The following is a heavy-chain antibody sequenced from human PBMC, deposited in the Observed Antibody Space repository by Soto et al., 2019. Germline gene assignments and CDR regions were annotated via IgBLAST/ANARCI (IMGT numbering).Heavy chain of an antibody. CDR1: GDSVTSGNYY. CDR3: ARIHVDTSMIYWFDP. J-gene: IGHJ5*01. D-gene: IGHD5-18*01. V-gene: IGHV4-61*01. CDR2: IYYSGNT. Sequence: PSETLSLTCTVSGDSVTSGNYYWSWIRQPPGKGLEWIGYIYYSGNTNYSPSLKSRVTMSLDRSNNQFSLNLSSVTAADTAVYYCARIHVDTSMIYWFDPWGQGILVTVSS.